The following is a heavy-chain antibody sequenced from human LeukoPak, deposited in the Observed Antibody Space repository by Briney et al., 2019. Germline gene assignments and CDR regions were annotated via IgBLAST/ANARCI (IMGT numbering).Heavy chain of an antibody. V-gene: IGHV3-30*02. Sequence: PGGSLRLSCAASGFNFRSYGMHWVRQAPGKGLEWVAFIMYDGSNKYYADSVKGRFTVSKDNSKDTLYLQMESLRDEDTAVYYCAKDGHCSGGTCSSFDYWGQGTLVTVSS. D-gene: IGHD2-15*01. CDR3: AKDGHCSGGTCSSFDY. CDR2: IMYDGSNK. J-gene: IGHJ4*02. CDR1: GFNFRSYG.